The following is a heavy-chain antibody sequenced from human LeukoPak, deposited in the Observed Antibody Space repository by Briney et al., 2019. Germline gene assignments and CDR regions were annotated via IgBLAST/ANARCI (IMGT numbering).Heavy chain of an antibody. CDR2: LASDESNK. Sequence: GGSLRLSCAASGFTFSNYAMSWVRQAPGKGLMWVSRLASDESNKIYADSVKGRFTISRDNAKNTLYLQMNSLRVEDTGIYYCARDAGWGRLDSWGQGALVTVSS. D-gene: IGHD3-16*01. CDR3: ARDAGWGRLDS. CDR1: GFTFSNYA. V-gene: IGHV3-74*01. J-gene: IGHJ4*02.